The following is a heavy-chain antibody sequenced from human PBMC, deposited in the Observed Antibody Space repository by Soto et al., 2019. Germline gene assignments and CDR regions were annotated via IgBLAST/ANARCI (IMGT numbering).Heavy chain of an antibody. Sequence: QVQLVQSGAEEKKPGTSVKVSCKASGYTFTSYAMHWVRQAPGQRLEWMGWINAGNGNTKYSQKIQGRVTITRDTSASTAYMKLSSIRSEDTAVYYCAMSIVLVTAIDYWGQGTLVTVSS. V-gene: IGHV1-3*05. D-gene: IGHD2-21*02. CDR3: AMSIVLVTAIDY. CDR2: INAGNGNT. J-gene: IGHJ4*02. CDR1: GYTFTSYA.